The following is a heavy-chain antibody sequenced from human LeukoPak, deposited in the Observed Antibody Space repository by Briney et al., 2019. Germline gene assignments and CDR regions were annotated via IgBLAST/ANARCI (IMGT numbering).Heavy chain of an antibody. CDR3: ARDIDYGGNSDLDY. D-gene: IGHD4-23*01. CDR1: GFTFSSYE. Sequence: GGSLRLFCAASGFTFSSYEMNWVRQAPGKGLEWVSYISSSGSTIYYADSVKGRFTISRDNAKNSLYLQMNSLRAEDTAVYYCARDIDYGGNSDLDYWGQGTLVTVSS. V-gene: IGHV3-48*03. CDR2: ISSSGSTI. J-gene: IGHJ4*02.